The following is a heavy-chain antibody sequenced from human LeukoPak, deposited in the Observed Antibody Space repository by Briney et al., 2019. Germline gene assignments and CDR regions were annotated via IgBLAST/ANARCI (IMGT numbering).Heavy chain of an antibody. D-gene: IGHD2-2*01. V-gene: IGHV3-11*01. CDR1: GFTFSDYY. CDR3: AKGSTGYCSSTSCRGDWFDP. CDR2: ISSSGSTI. J-gene: IGHJ5*02. Sequence: GGSLRLSCAASGFTFSDYYMSWIRQAPGKGLEWVSYISSSGSTIYYADSVKGRFTISRDNAKNSLYLQMNSLRAEDTALYYCAKGSTGYCSSTSCRGDWFDPWGQGTLVTVSS.